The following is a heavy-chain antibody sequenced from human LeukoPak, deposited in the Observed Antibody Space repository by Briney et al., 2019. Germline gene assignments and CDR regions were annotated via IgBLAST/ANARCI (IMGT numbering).Heavy chain of an antibody. CDR3: ARVDYVWGSYRTIAY. V-gene: IGHV1-18*01. J-gene: IGHJ4*02. Sequence: GASVKVSCKASGYTFTSYGISWVRQAPGQGLEWMGWISAYNGNTNYAQKLQGRVTMTTDTSTSTAYMELRSLRSDDTAVYYCARVDYVWGSYRTIAYWGQGTLVTVSS. D-gene: IGHD3-16*01. CDR2: ISAYNGNT. CDR1: GYTFTSYG.